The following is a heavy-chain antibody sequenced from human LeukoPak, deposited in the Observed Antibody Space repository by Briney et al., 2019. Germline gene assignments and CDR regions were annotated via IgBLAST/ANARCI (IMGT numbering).Heavy chain of an antibody. CDR1: GFTFSSYW. D-gene: IGHD6-19*01. CDR3: AREPGSSGWYDNWFDP. Sequence: PGGSLRLSCAASGFTFSSYWMHWVRQAPGKGLVWVSRINSDGSSTSYADSVKGRFTISRDNAKNTLYLQMNSLRAEDTAVYYCAREPGSSGWYDNWFDPWGQGTLVTVSS. J-gene: IGHJ5*02. CDR2: INSDGSST. V-gene: IGHV3-74*01.